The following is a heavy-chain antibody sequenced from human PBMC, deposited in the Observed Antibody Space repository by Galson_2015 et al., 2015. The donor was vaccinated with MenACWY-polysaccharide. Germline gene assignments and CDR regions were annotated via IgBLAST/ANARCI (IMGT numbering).Heavy chain of an antibody. CDR1: GFTFSIYG. J-gene: IGHJ6*02. Sequence: SLRLSCAASGFTFSIYGMSWVRQAPGKGLGWVSGISGGGGSIYYADSVKGRFTISRDNSQNTLYLQMNSLRAEDTAVYYCAKLHGAGWFYQYGMDVWGQGTTVTVSS. D-gene: IGHD6-19*01. CDR3: AKLHGAGWFYQYGMDV. CDR2: ISGGGGSI. V-gene: IGHV3-23*01.